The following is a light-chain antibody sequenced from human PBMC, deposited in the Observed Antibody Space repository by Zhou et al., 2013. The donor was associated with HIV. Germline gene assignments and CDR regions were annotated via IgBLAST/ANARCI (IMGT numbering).Light chain of an antibody. CDR3: QHYDNWSWT. CDR2: AAS. J-gene: IGKJ1*01. Sequence: EIVMTQSPDTLSVSPGDRVTLSCRASESVSTNLAWYQQKPGQAPRLLIYAASTRATGVPVRFSGSGSGTEFTLTISSLQSEDFALYYCQHYDNWSWTFGQGTKVDIK. V-gene: IGKV3-15*01. CDR1: ESVSTN.